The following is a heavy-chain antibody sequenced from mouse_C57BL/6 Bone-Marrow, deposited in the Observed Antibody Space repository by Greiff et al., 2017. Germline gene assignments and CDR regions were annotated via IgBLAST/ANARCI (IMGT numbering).Heavy chain of an antibody. CDR3: ARGERFAY. Sequence: QVQLQQPGAELVMPGASVKLSCKASGYTFTSYWMNWVKQRPGQGLEWIGEIDPSDSYTNYNQQFKGQSTLTADKSSSTAYMHLISLTSEDSAVYYCARGERFAYWGQGTLVTVSA. V-gene: IGHV1-69*01. CDR1: GYTFTSYW. J-gene: IGHJ3*01. CDR2: IDPSDSYT.